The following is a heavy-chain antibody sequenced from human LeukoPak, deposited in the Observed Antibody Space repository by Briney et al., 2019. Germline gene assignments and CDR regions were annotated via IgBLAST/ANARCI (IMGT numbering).Heavy chain of an antibody. CDR2: ISGSGGST. CDR3: AKDGDI. V-gene: IGHV3-23*01. Sequence: TGGSLRLSCAASGFAVIDNYMSWVRQAPGRGLEWVSAISGSGGSTYYADSVKGRFTISRDNSKNTLYLQMNSLRAEDTAVYYCAKDGDIWGQGTMVTVSS. J-gene: IGHJ3*02. CDR1: GFAVIDNY.